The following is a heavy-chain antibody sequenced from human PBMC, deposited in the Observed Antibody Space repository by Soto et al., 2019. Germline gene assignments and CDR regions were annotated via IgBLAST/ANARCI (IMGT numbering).Heavy chain of an antibody. J-gene: IGHJ4*02. CDR2: IMPFFGSG. V-gene: IGHV1-69*01. CDR3: ARDRAGYYSHFVY. Sequence: QVYLVQSGAEVKKPGSSVKVSCKGLRGTFTNYAFSWVRQAPGQGLEWMGGIMPFFGSGNYAQKFQGRINITADESTSSVYLELTSLRSEDTGVYYCARDRAGYYSHFVYWGQGTLVTVSS. D-gene: IGHD3-22*01. CDR1: RGTFTNYA.